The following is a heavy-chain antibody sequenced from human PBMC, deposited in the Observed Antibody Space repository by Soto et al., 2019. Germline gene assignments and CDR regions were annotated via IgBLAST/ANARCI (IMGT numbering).Heavy chain of an antibody. V-gene: IGHV4-31*03. CDR1: GGSISSGGYY. Sequence: PSETLSLTCTVSGGSISSGGYYWNWIRQHPGKGLEWIGYIYYSGSTYYNPSLKSRVTISVDTSKNQFSLKLSSVTAADTAVYYCAKLAGYCSGNSCHGDYAMDVWGQGTTVTVSS. J-gene: IGHJ6*02. CDR3: AKLAGYCSGNSCHGDYAMDV. D-gene: IGHD2-2*01. CDR2: IYYSGST.